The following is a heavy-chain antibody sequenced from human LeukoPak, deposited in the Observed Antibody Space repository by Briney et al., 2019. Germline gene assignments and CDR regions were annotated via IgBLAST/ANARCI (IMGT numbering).Heavy chain of an antibody. CDR3: ARAEGSGSGSLRGYYGMDV. CDR2: IYYSGST. CDR1: GGSISSYY. J-gene: IGHJ6*02. D-gene: IGHD3-10*01. V-gene: IGHV4-59*01. Sequence: PSETLSLTCTVSGGSISSYYWSWIRQPPGKGLEWIGYIYYSGSTNYNPSLKSRVTISVDTSKNQFSLKLSSVTAADTAVYYCARAEGSGSGSLRGYYGMDVWGQGTTVTVSS.